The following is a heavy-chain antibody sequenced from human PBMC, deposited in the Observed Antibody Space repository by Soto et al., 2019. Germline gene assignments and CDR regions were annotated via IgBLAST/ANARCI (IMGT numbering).Heavy chain of an antibody. Sequence: EGQLVESGGGLVQPGGSLRLSCAASQLTFSPYYMSWVRQAPGKGLEWVAHIKEDGSEKFYVDPVKGRFTISRDTAHNLLFLRMNSLRVEDPAVYYCARSPWRASDIWGQGTMVTVSS. J-gene: IGHJ3*02. CDR1: QLTFSPYY. V-gene: IGHV3-7*01. D-gene: IGHD3-3*01. CDR2: IKEDGSEK. CDR3: ARSPWRASDI.